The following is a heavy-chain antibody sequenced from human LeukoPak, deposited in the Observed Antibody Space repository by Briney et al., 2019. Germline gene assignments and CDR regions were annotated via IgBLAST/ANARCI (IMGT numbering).Heavy chain of an antibody. J-gene: IGHJ1*01. CDR2: IYHSGST. CDR1: GGSVSSVNW. CDR3: ARDSATASYGDYSD. D-gene: IGHD4-17*01. Sequence: SETLSLTCAVSGGSVSSVNWWSWVRQPPGEGLEWIGEIYHSGSTNYNPSLRSRVTISVDKSKNQLSLELSSVTAADTAIYYCARDSATASYGDYSDWGQGTLVTVSS. V-gene: IGHV4-4*02.